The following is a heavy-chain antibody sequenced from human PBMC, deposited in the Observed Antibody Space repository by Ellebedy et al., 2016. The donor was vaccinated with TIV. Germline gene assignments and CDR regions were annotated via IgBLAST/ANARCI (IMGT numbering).Heavy chain of an antibody. V-gene: IGHV3-74*01. CDR1: GFTLSNYW. J-gene: IGHJ4*02. D-gene: IGHD5-18*01. CDR3: ASGIIRSYGDY. Sequence: PGGSLRLSCAASGFTLSNYWMHWVRQAPGQGLVWVSRIHTDGSTPLYADSVKGRFTISRDNAKNTLYLQMNSLRPEDTAVYYCASGIIRSYGDYWGQGTLVTVSS. CDR2: IHTDGSTP.